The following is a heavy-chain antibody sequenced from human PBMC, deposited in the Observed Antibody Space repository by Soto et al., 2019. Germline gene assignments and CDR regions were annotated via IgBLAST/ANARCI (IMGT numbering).Heavy chain of an antibody. J-gene: IGHJ5*02. CDR1: GGSFSGYY. V-gene: IGHV4-34*01. CDR3: ARGGEWELLLDANWFEP. Sequence: XTLSLPCAVYGGSFSGYYWGWIRQPPGKGLEWIGEINHSGSTNYNPSLKSRVTISVDTSKNQFSLKLSSVTAADTAVYYCARGGEWELLLDANWFEPWGQGTLVNVSS. CDR2: INHSGST. D-gene: IGHD1-26*01.